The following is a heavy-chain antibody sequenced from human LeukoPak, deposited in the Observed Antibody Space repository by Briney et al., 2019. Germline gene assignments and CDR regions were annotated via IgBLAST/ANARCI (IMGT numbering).Heavy chain of an antibody. CDR2: IDRKVKGYAT. Sequence: PGGSLRLSCAGSGFIFGDSAIHWVRQDSGKGLEWVGLIDRKVKGYATAFAASVKGRFTISRDDSQNTAFLHMDTLKTEDTALYYCTKGSGTYNWLDPWGQGTLVTVSS. J-gene: IGHJ5*02. CDR3: TKGSGTYNWLDP. D-gene: IGHD1-26*01. CDR1: GFIFGDSA. V-gene: IGHV3-73*01.